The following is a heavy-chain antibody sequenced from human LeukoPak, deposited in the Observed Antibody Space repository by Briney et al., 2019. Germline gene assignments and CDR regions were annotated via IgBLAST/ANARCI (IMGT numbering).Heavy chain of an antibody. CDR3: ARYRNWGKTSWYLDL. CDR1: GFNFSRFG. CDR2: IWYDGSDQ. Sequence: GRSLRLSCAASGFNFSRFGMHWVRQAPGKGLEWVAVIWYDGSDQRYADSVKGRFTVSRDNPKYMVYLQMSSLGAEDTAVYYCARYRNWGKTSWYLDLWGRGNLVTVSS. D-gene: IGHD7-27*01. J-gene: IGHJ2*01. V-gene: IGHV3-33*01.